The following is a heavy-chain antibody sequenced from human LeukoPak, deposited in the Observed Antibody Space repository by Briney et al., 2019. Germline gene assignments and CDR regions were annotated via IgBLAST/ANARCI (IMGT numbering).Heavy chain of an antibody. V-gene: IGHV4-4*07. CDR3: AREVGGIEVSGRYGFDY. D-gene: IGHD6-19*01. CDR2: ISTGGKT. J-gene: IGHJ4*02. Sequence: PSETLSLTCAVYGGSSSGYYWSWIRQPAGKGLEWIGRISTGGKTSYNPSLQSRLTMSVDVSKVQFSLNLTSVTAADTAVYYCAREVGGIEVSGRYGFDYWGQGTLVTVSS. CDR1: GGSSSGYY.